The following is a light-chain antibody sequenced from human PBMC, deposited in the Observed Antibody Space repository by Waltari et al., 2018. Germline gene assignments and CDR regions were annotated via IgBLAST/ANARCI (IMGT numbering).Light chain of an antibody. CDR2: DVS. Sequence: QSALTQPASVSGSPGQSITIPCTGSSSDVGGYDFVSWYQQHSGKVPKLIIYDVSHRPSGVSTRFSGSKSGNTASLTISGLQSEDEADYYCNSYTSSNTRVFGTGTRVTVL. J-gene: IGLJ1*01. CDR1: SSDVGGYDF. V-gene: IGLV2-14*03. CDR3: NSYTSSNTRV.